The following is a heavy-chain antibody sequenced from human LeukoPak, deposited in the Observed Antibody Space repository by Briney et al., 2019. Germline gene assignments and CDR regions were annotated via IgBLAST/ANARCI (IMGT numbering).Heavy chain of an antibody. Sequence: PGGSLRLSCAASGFTFSSYSMNWVRQAPGKGLEWVSYISSSSSTIYYADSVKGRFTISRDNAKNSLYLQMNSLRAEDTAVYYCARDRSQADYWGQGTLVTVSS. V-gene: IGHV3-48*01. D-gene: IGHD1-26*01. CDR1: GFTFSSYS. CDR3: ARDRSQADY. J-gene: IGHJ4*02. CDR2: ISSSSSTI.